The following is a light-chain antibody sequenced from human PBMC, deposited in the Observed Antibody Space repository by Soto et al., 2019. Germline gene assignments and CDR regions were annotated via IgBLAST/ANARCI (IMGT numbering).Light chain of an antibody. J-gene: IGKJ2*01. CDR2: AVS. Sequence: DIQMTQSPSSLSASVGDRVTITCRASQGISNYLAWYQQKPGKVPKLLIYAVSTLQTGVQSRYSGSGSVTVFTLTINSLQHEDVATYYCQNQKSAPNTFGRGTRLEIK. CDR1: QGISNY. V-gene: IGKV1-27*01. CDR3: QNQKSAPNT.